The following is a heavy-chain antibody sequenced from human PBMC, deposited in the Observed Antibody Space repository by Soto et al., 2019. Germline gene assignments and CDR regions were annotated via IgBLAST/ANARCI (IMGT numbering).Heavy chain of an antibody. CDR2: INPNSGGT. CDR1: GYTFTGYY. J-gene: IGHJ6*02. D-gene: IGHD6-13*01. Sequence: ASVKVSCKASGYTFTGYYMHWVRQAPGQGLEWMGWINPNSGGTNYAQKFQGWVTMTRDTSISTAYVELSRLRSDDTAVYYCARVAVAAAGTYYGMDVWGQGTTVT. CDR3: ARVAVAAAGTYYGMDV. V-gene: IGHV1-2*04.